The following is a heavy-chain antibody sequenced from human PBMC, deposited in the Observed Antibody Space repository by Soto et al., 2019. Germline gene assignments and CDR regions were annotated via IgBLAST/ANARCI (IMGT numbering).Heavy chain of an antibody. D-gene: IGHD6-19*01. CDR3: ARDGGIAVAGTEVDY. CDR1: GYTFTGYY. V-gene: IGHV1-2*02. Sequence: ASVKVSCKASGYTFTGYYMHCVLQSPLQGLEWMGWINPNSGGTNYAQKFQGRVTMTRDTSISTAYMELSRLRSDDTAVYYCARDGGIAVAGTEVDYWGQGTLVTVSS. J-gene: IGHJ4*02. CDR2: INPNSGGT.